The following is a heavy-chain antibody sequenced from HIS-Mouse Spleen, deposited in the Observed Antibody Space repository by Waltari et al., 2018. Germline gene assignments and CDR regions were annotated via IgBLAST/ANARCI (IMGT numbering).Heavy chain of an antibody. Sequence: QVQLQESGPGLVKPSETLSLTCTVSGYSISSGYYWGWIRQPPGKGLEWIGSIYRSGSTYYNPSLKSRVTISVDTSKNQFSLKLSSVTAADTAVYYCARDSWAYAIEYFQHWGQGTLVTVST. J-gene: IGHJ1*01. D-gene: IGHD2-8*01. CDR1: GYSISSGYY. CDR2: IYRSGST. CDR3: ARDSWAYAIEYFQH. V-gene: IGHV4-38-2*02.